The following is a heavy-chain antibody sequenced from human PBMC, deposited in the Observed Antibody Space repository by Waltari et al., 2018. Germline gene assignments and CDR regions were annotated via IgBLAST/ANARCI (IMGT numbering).Heavy chain of an antibody. J-gene: IGHJ4*02. Sequence: VQLLESGGGLVQSGGSLRLSCAASGFTFRSYAMNWVRQAPGKGVGWVAVISGSGGSTDSADSVKGRFTISRDNSKNTLYLQMNNLRVEDTAVYYCASSLYGDYTQIWGRVFDYWGQGTLVTVSS. CDR3: ASSLYGDYTQIWGRVFDY. CDR2: ISGSGGST. CDR1: GFTFRSYA. V-gene: IGHV3-23*01. D-gene: IGHD4-17*01.